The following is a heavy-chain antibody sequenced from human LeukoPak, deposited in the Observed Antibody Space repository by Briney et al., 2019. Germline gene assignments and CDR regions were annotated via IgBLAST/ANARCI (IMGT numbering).Heavy chain of an antibody. D-gene: IGHD4-17*01. CDR1: GYTFTSYG. J-gene: IGHJ1*01. V-gene: IGHV1-18*01. Sequence: GASVKVSCKASGYTFTSYGISWVRQAPGQGLEWMGWISAYNGNTNYEQNLQGRVTMTTDTSTSTAYMELRSLRSDDTAVYYCAREGQYGDYVHFQHWGQGTLVTVSS. CDR3: AREGQYGDYVHFQH. CDR2: ISAYNGNT.